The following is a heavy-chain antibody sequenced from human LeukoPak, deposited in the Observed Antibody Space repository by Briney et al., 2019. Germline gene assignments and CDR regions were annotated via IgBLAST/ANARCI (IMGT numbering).Heavy chain of an antibody. CDR1: GGSISSYY. CDR2: IYYSGST. D-gene: IGHD1-26*01. Sequence: SETLSLTCTVSGGSISSYYWSWIRQPPGKGLEWLGYIYYSGSTNYNPSLKSRVTISVDTSKNQFSLKLGSVSAADTAVYYCARGGTLRTLFDYWGQGTLVTVCS. CDR3: ARGGTLRTLFDY. V-gene: IGHV4-59*01. J-gene: IGHJ4*02.